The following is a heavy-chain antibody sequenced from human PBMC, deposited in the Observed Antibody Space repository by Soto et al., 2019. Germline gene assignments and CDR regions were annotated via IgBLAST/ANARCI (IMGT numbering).Heavy chain of an antibody. CDR2: ISGSGGDT. CDR3: VKDSQEWLRPLHFDY. J-gene: IGHJ4*02. Sequence: EVQLLEAGGGLVQPGGSLRLSCAASGFTFSSDAMSWVRQAPGKGLEWVAAISGSGGDTYYADSVKGRFTFSRDNSKNTLYLQMNSLRAEDTAQYYCVKDSQEWLRPLHFDYWGQGTLVTVSS. D-gene: IGHD5-12*01. V-gene: IGHV3-23*01. CDR1: GFTFSSDA.